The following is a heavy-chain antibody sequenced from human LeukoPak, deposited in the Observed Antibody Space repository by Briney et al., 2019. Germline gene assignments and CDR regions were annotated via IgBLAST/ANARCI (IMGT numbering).Heavy chain of an antibody. Sequence: SETLSLTCTVSGGSISSGDYYWSWIRQPPGKGLEWIGYIYYSGSTYYNPSLKSRVTISVDTSKNQFSLKLSSVTAADTAMYYCATRAWHWYFDLWGRGTLVTVSS. D-gene: IGHD5-12*01. J-gene: IGHJ2*01. CDR1: GGSISSGDYY. CDR2: IYYSGST. CDR3: ATRAWHWYFDL. V-gene: IGHV4-30-4*01.